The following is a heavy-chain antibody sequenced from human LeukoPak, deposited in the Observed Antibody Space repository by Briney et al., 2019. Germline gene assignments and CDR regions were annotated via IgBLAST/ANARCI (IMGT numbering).Heavy chain of an antibody. CDR2: ISYDGSNK. V-gene: IGHV3-30*18. J-gene: IGHJ4*02. D-gene: IGHD3-10*01. Sequence: GGSLRLSCAASGFTFSSYAMHWVRQAPGKGLEWVTVISYDGSNKYYADSVKGRLTISRDNSKNTLYLQTNSLRPEDTAVYYCAKDEALQYYYGSETSGIDYWGQGTLVTVSS. CDR1: GFTFSSYA. CDR3: AKDEALQYYYGSETSGIDY.